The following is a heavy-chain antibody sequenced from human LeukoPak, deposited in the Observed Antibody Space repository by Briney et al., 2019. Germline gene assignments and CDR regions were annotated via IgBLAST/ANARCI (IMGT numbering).Heavy chain of an antibody. CDR2: IYYSGST. CDR3: ARDQRDFWSGYYYYYMDV. CDR1: GYSISSGYY. Sequence: PSETLSLTCAVSGYSISSGYYWSWIRPPPGKGLEWIGYIYYSGSTNYNPSLKSRVTISVDTSKNQFSLKLSSVTAADTAVYYCARDQRDFWSGYYYYYMDVWGKGTTVTVSS. D-gene: IGHD3-3*01. V-gene: IGHV4-61*01. J-gene: IGHJ6*03.